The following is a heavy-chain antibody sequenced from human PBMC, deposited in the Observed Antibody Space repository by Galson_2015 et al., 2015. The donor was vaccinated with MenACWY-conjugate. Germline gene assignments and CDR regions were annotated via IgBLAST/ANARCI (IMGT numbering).Heavy chain of an antibody. Sequence: SLRLSCAASGFSFSSYTFYWVRQSPGKGLEWVAVVSYDASSRYYRDSVQGRFTFSRDNSKNTVSLEMSSLGPEDSAVYYCVRAEGWLRSAYDLWGQGTMVTVSS. J-gene: IGHJ3*01. CDR3: VRAEGWLRSAYDL. CDR2: VSYDASSR. CDR1: GFSFSSYT. V-gene: IGHV3-30*10. D-gene: IGHD5-12*01.